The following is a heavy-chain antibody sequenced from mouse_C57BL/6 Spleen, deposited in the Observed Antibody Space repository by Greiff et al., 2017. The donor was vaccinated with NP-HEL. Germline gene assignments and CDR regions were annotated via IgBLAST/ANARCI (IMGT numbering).Heavy chain of an antibody. CDR3: AREVTTWRYAMDY. J-gene: IGHJ4*01. CDR2: IDPSDSYT. D-gene: IGHD2-5*01. Sequence: QVQLKQPGAELVMPGASVKLSCKASGYTFTSYWMHWVKQRPGQGLEWIGEIDPSDSYTNYNQKFKGKSTLTVDKSSSTAYMQLSSLTSEDSAVYYCAREVTTWRYAMDYWGQGTSVTVSS. CDR1: GYTFTSYW. V-gene: IGHV1-69*01.